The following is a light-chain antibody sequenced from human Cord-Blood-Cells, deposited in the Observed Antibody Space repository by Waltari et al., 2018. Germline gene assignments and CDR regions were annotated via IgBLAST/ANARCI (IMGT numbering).Light chain of an antibody. CDR1: QGISSY. CDR2: AAS. J-gene: IGKJ1*01. Sequence: AIRITQSPSSLSASTGDRVTITCRASQGISSYLAWYQQKPGTAPKLLIYAASTLQSGVPSRFSGSGSGTDFTLTISCLQSEDFATYYCQQYYSYPRTFGQGTKVEIK. CDR3: QQYYSYPRT. V-gene: IGKV1-8*01.